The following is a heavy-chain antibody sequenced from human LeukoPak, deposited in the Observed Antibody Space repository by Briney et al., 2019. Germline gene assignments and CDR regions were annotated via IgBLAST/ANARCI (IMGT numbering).Heavy chain of an antibody. J-gene: IGHJ4*02. Sequence: SETLSLTCTVSGRSISSSSYYCGWIRQPPGKGLDRLGGIYYCASTYSNQSIKSRVTISVDTSKNQSSLQLSSVTAADTAVYYCVRRRNDATGYYFDNWGQGTLLTVSS. CDR2: IYYCAST. V-gene: IGHV4-39*01. CDR3: VRRRNDATGYYFDN. D-gene: IGHD1-1*01. CDR1: GRSISSSSYY.